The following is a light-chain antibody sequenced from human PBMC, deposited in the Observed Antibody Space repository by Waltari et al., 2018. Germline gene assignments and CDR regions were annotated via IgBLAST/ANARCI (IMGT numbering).Light chain of an antibody. CDR3: QHFGSSLPYT. J-gene: IGKJ2*01. CDR1: QSVSSSY. CDR2: GAS. Sequence: EIVLTQSPGTLSLSPGERATLSCRASQSVSSSYLAWCQQKPGQAPRHLIYGASSRASGIPDRFSGSGSGTDFTLTISRLEPEDFAVYYCQHFGSSLPYTFGQGTKLEIK. V-gene: IGKV3-20*01.